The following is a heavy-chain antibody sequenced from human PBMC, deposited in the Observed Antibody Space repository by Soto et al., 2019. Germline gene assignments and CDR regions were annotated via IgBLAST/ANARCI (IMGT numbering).Heavy chain of an antibody. CDR2: IYPGDSDT. Sequence: XESLNIYCKGSGYSFTSYWIGRVRQMPGKGLEWMGIIYPGDSDTRYSPSFQGQVTISADKSINTAYLRWSSLKASDSAIYYCATGYSYGYYYYGMDVWGQGTTVTVSS. D-gene: IGHD5-18*01. V-gene: IGHV5-51*01. CDR3: ATGYSYGYYYYGMDV. CDR1: GYSFTSYW. J-gene: IGHJ6*02.